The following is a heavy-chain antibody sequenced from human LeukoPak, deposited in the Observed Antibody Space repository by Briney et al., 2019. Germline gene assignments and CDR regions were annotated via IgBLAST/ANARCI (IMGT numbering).Heavy chain of an antibody. CDR1: GGSISSYY. D-gene: IGHD3-22*01. CDR3: ARDRYYYDSSGYYRLDY. Sequence: SETLSLTCTASGGSISSYYWSWIRQPAGKGLEWIGRIHTSGSTNYNPSLKSRVTMSVDTSKNQFSLKLSSVTAADTAVYYCARDRYYYDSSGYYRLDYWGQGTLVTVSS. V-gene: IGHV4-4*07. CDR2: IHTSGST. J-gene: IGHJ4*02.